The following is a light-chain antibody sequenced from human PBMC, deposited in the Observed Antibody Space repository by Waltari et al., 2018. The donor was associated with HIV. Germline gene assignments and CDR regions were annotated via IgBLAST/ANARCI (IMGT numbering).Light chain of an antibody. J-gene: IGKJ4*01. CDR3: QQYYSLPPT. V-gene: IGKV4-1*01. Sequence: DIIMTQSPDSLAVSLGERATIKCKSSQTVLFSANNKNHIGWYQQKPGQPPKLLIYWASSRESGVPDRFSGSGSGTDFTLTISSLQAEDVAIYYCQQYYSLPPTFGGGTRVEI. CDR2: WAS. CDR1: QTVLFSANNKNH.